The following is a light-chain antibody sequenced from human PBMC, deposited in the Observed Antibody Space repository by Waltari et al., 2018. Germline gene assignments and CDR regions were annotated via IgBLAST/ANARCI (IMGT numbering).Light chain of an antibody. CDR2: DAS. J-gene: IGKJ1*01. Sequence: IVLTPSPATLSLAPGERATLSCRASQTVSTYLALFQQKPGQSPRLLIYDASNRAPGIPARFSGSGSGTDFSLTISSLEPEDFAVYYCLQRSLWPWTFGQGTKVAVK. CDR1: QTVSTY. CDR3: LQRSLWPWT. V-gene: IGKV3-11*01.